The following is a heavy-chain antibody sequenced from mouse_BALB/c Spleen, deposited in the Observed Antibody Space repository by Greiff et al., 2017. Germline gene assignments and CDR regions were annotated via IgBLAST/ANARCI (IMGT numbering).Heavy chain of an antibody. J-gene: IGHJ4*01. D-gene: IGHD2-12*01. Sequence: EVMLVESGGGLVKLGGSLKLSCAASGFTFSSYYMSWVRQTPEKRLELVAAINSNGGSTYYPDTVKGRFTISRDNAKNTLYLQMSSLKSKDTALYYCASQGDYSHAMDYWGQGTSVTVSS. CDR1: GFTFSSYY. CDR3: ASQGDYSHAMDY. CDR2: INSNGGST. V-gene: IGHV5-6-2*01.